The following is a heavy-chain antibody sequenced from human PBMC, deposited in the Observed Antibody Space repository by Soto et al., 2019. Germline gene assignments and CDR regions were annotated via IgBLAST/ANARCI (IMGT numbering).Heavy chain of an antibody. D-gene: IGHD5-12*01. J-gene: IGHJ4*02. V-gene: IGHV1-18*01. Sequence: ASVMDSCKPSVYTFTIYVINWVRQALGRGLEWMGWIRSYNGNTNYAQKLQGRLTMTTHTSTSTAYMELRSLRSDDTAVYYCARGDPIVATASDFDHWGQGTLVTVSP. CDR2: IRSYNGNT. CDR3: ARGDPIVATASDFDH. CDR1: VYTFTIYV.